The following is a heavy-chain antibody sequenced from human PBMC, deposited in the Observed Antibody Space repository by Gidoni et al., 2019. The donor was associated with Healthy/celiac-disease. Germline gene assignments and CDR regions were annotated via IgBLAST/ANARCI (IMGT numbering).Heavy chain of an antibody. CDR2: IWYDGSNK. D-gene: IGHD2-15*01. J-gene: IGHJ4*02. CDR3: ARESGCSGGSCHGFDY. Sequence: QVQLVESGGGVVQPGRSLRLSCAASGFTFRSYGMHWVRQAPGKGLEWVAVIWYDGSNKYYADSVKGRVTISRDNSKNTLYLQMNSLRAEDTAVYYCARESGCSGGSCHGFDYWGQGTLVTVSS. V-gene: IGHV3-33*01. CDR1: GFTFRSYG.